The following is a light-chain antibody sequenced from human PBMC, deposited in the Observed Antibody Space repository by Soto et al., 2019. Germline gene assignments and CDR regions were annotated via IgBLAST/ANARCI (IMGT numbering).Light chain of an antibody. CDR1: SSDVGKYDR. CDR3: SSYTSSSRYV. J-gene: IGLJ1*01. Sequence: QSVLTQPPSVSGSPGQSVTISCTGTSSDVGKYDRVSWYQQPPGTAPKLITYEVTNRPSGVPARFSGSKSGNTASLTISGLQAEDEAEYYCSSYTSSSRYVFGTGTKVTVL. CDR2: EVT. V-gene: IGLV2-18*02.